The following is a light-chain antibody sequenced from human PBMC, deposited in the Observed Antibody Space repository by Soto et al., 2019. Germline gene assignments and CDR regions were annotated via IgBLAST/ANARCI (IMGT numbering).Light chain of an antibody. CDR1: SSDVGGYNY. CDR3: SSYVGSNNLGV. CDR2: EVS. Sequence: QSALTQPPSASGSPGQSVTISCTGTSSDVGGYNYVSWYQQHPGKAPKLMIYEVSKRPSGVPDRFSGSKSGNTASLTVSGLQAEVEADYSCSSYVGSNNLGVFGTGTKVTVL. J-gene: IGLJ1*01. V-gene: IGLV2-8*01.